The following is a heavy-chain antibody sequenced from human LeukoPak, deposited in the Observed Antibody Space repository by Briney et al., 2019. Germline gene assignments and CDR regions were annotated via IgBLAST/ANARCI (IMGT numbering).Heavy chain of an antibody. V-gene: IGHV4-59*01. CDR3: ARGGKKFCGGDCYFFDY. Sequence: SETLSHTCTVSGGSISSYYWSWIRQPPGKGLEWIGYIYYSGSTNYNPSLKSRVTISVDTSKNQFSLKLSSVTAADTAVYYCARGGKKFCGGDCYFFDYWGQGTLVTVSS. D-gene: IGHD2-21*02. CDR1: GGSISSYY. CDR2: IYYSGST. J-gene: IGHJ4*02.